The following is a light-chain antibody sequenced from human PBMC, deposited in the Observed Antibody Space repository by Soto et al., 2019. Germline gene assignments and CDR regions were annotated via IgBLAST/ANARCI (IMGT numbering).Light chain of an antibody. CDR3: QQYGSSPTT. Sequence: EIVLTQSPATLSLSPGERATLSCRASQSVSSYLAWYQQKPGQAPRLLIYGASSRATGIPDRFSGSGSGTDFTLTISRLENEDFAVYFCQQYGSSPTTFGQGTKVDIK. J-gene: IGKJ1*01. CDR2: GAS. V-gene: IGKV3-20*01. CDR1: QSVSSY.